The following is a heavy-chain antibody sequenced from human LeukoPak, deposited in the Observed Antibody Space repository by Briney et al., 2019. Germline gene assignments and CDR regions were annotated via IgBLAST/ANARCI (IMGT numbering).Heavy chain of an antibody. D-gene: IGHD3-10*01. CDR1: GGSISSYY. V-gene: IGHV4-4*07. CDR2: IYTSGGT. Sequence: PSETLSLTCTVSGGSISSYYWSWIRQPAGKGLEWIGRIYTSGGTNYNPSLKSRVTISVDTSKNQFSLKLSSVTAADTAVYYCARGRNKGYGSGSYWPYFDYWGQGTLVTVSS. CDR3: ARGRNKGYGSGSYWPYFDY. J-gene: IGHJ4*02.